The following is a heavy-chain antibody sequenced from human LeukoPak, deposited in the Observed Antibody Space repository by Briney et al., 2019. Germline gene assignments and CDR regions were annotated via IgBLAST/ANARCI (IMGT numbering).Heavy chain of an antibody. CDR2: IKQDGSEK. V-gene: IGHV3-7*01. D-gene: IGHD3-16*02. Sequence: GGSLRLSCAASGFTFSSYWMSWVRQAPGKGLEWVANIKQDGSEKYYVDSVKGRFTISRDNAKNSLYVQMNSLRAEDTAVYYCAREGDYVWGSYRFYYFDYWGQGTLVTVSS. CDR3: AREGDYVWGSYRFYYFDY. J-gene: IGHJ4*02. CDR1: GFTFSSYW.